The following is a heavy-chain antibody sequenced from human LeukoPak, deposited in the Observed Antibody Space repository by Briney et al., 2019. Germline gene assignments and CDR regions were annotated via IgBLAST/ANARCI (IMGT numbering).Heavy chain of an antibody. CDR1: GFSFGRHW. D-gene: IGHD3-16*01. V-gene: IGHV3-7*03. CDR2: IRQDGSEK. Sequence: GGSLRLSCAASGFSFGRHWMNWVRQAPGKGLEWVANIRQDGSEKNYVDSVKGRFTISRDNAKNSLFLQMDSLRAEDTAVYYCAGGAGWLIDYWGQGTLVTVSS. J-gene: IGHJ4*02. CDR3: AGGAGWLIDY.